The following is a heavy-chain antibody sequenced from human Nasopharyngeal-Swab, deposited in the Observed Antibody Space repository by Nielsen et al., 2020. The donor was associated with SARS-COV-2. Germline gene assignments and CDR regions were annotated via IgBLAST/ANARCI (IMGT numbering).Heavy chain of an antibody. V-gene: IGHV4-39*07. J-gene: IGHJ5*02. Sequence: WIRQPPGKGLEWIGSIYYSGSTYYNPSLKSRVTISVGTSKNQFSLKLSSVTAADTAVYYCARGRGRPGHWFDPWGQGTLVTVSS. CDR3: ARGRGRPGHWFDP. CDR2: IYYSGST. D-gene: IGHD1-1*01.